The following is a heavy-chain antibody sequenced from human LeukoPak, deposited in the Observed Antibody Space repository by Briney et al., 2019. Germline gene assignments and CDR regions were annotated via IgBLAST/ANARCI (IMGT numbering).Heavy chain of an antibody. V-gene: IGHV3-48*04. Sequence: GGSLRLSCAASGFTFSSYAMSWVRQAPGKGLEWVSYISSSSSTIYYADSVKGRFTISRDNAKNSLYLQMNSLRAEDTAVYYCARYRAYYYGSGSYSGYYFDYWGQGTLVTVSS. J-gene: IGHJ4*02. CDR1: GFTFSSYA. CDR2: ISSSSSTI. D-gene: IGHD3-10*01. CDR3: ARYRAYYYGSGSYSGYYFDY.